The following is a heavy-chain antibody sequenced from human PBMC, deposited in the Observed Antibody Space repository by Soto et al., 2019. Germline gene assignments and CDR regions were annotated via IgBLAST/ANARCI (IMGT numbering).Heavy chain of an antibody. CDR1: GYTFTSYD. CDR2: MNPNSGNT. CDR3: ARGQSWDDGISIDY. J-gene: IGHJ4*02. V-gene: IGHV1-8*01. Sequence: QVQLVQSGAEVKKPGASVKVSCKASGYTFTSYDINWVRQATGQGLEWMGWMNPNSGNTGYAQKFQGRVTMTRNTSTSTAYMELSSLRSEDTAVYYCARGQSWDDGISIDYWGQGTLGTVSS. D-gene: IGHD1-1*01.